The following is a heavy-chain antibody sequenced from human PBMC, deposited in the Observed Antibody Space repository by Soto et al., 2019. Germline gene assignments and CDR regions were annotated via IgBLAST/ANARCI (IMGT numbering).Heavy chain of an antibody. Sequence: GGSLRLSCAASGFTFSNYGMHWVRQAPGKGLEWVAVIWYDGSNKYYADSVKGRFTISRDNSKNTLYLQMNSLRAEDTAVYYCASARSAAAGPFDYWGQGTLVTVSS. CDR2: IWYDGSNK. CDR3: ASARSAAAGPFDY. CDR1: GFTFSNYG. D-gene: IGHD6-13*01. J-gene: IGHJ4*02. V-gene: IGHV3-33*01.